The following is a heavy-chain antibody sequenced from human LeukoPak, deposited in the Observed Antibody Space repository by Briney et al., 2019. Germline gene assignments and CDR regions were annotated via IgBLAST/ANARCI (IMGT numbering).Heavy chain of an antibody. Sequence: QSGGSLRFSCAASGFTFSSYAMHWVRQAPGKGLELVAVISYDGSNKYYADSVKGRFTISRDNSKNTLYLQMNSLRAEDTAVYYCASPRYYYDSSGGFDYWGQGTLVTVSS. V-gene: IGHV3-30*04. CDR3: ASPRYYYDSSGGFDY. D-gene: IGHD3-22*01. J-gene: IGHJ4*02. CDR1: GFTFSSYA. CDR2: ISYDGSNK.